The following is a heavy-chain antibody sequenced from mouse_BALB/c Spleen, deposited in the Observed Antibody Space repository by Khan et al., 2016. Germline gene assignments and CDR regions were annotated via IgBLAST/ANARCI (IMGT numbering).Heavy chain of an antibody. CDR1: GFNIKDYY. CDR3: SVEISFPTSRVFAD. Sequence: VQLQQSGAELVRPGALVKLSCKASGFNIKDYYLHWVKQRPEQGLEWVGWIDPENGHTIYDPKFQGKASMTADTSSNTAYQQHRRLTSEDTAVYYCSVEISFPTSRVFADWGQGTLVTVSA. D-gene: IGHD2-12*01. V-gene: IGHV14-1*02. CDR2: IDPENGHT. J-gene: IGHJ3*01.